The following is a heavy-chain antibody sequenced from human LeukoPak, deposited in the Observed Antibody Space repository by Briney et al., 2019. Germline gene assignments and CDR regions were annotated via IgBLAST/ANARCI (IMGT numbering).Heavy chain of an antibody. CDR1: GGSIRSSSYH. CDR2: IYYSGSI. CDR3: AEYTSSSAYFDH. V-gene: IGHV4-39*01. Sequence: SETLSLTCIVSGGSIRSSSYHCGWIRQPPGKGLEWIGNIYYSGSIYYNPSLKSRVTMSVDTSKNQFSLRVNSVTAADTAVYYCAEYTSSSAYFDHWGQGTLVTVSS. J-gene: IGHJ4*02. D-gene: IGHD6-6*01.